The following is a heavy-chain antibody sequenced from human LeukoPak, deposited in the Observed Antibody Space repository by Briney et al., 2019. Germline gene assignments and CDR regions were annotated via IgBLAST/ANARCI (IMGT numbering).Heavy chain of an antibody. J-gene: IGHJ6*02. D-gene: IGHD3/OR15-3a*01. CDR1: GFTFSSYE. V-gene: IGHV3-48*03. Sequence: GGSLRLSCTASGFTFSSYEMNWVRQAPGKGLEWVSYISYSGSATTYGDSVKGRFTIFRDNTKNSLFLQMNSLRAEDTAVYYCARVLDRSSYYYCVMDVWGQGTTVTVSS. CDR3: ARVLDRSSYYYCVMDV. CDR2: ISYSGSAT.